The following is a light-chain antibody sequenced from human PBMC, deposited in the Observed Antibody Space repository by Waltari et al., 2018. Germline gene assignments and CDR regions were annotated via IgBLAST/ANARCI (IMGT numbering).Light chain of an antibody. CDR1: SSDVGYYNY. CDR2: EVS. Sequence: QSALTQPASVSGSPGQSITISCTGTSSDVGYYNYFAWYQQPPGKAPKLMIFEVSNRPSGVSTRFSGSKSGSTASLTISGLQSEDEAEYYCSSFTRSNSYVFGTGTEVIVL. J-gene: IGLJ1*01. CDR3: SSFTRSNSYV. V-gene: IGLV2-14*01.